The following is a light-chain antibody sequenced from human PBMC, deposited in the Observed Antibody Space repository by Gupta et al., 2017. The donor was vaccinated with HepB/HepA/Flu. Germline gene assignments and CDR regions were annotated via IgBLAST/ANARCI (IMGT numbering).Light chain of an antibody. J-gene: IGKJ1*01. CDR1: QSISSW. CDR2: NAS. Sequence: IQMTQSPSTLSSSLGDRFTITCRASQSISSWLDWYQQKPGKAPKLLIYNASSLESGVPSRFSGSGSGTEFTLTISSLQPDDFATYYCQQDNSFPRTFGQGTKVEIK. CDR3: QQDNSFPRT. V-gene: IGKV1-5*03.